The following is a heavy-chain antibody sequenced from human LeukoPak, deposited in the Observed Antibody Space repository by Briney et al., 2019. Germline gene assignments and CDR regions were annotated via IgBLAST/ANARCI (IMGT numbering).Heavy chain of an antibody. CDR2: INPSGGST. Sequence: GASVTVSCKASGYTFTSYYMHWVRQAPGQELEWMGIINPSGGSTSYAQKFQGRVTMTRDTSTSTVYMELSSLRSEDTAVYYCALSMTTVTMDYYWDIAYWGQGTLVTVSS. D-gene: IGHD4-17*01. J-gene: IGHJ4*02. V-gene: IGHV1-46*01. CDR3: ALSMTTVTMDYYWDIAY. CDR1: GYTFTSYY.